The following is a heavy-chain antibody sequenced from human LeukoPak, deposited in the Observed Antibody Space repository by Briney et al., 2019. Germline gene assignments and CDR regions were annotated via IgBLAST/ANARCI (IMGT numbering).Heavy chain of an antibody. CDR2: INPNSGGT. V-gene: IGHV1-2*02. Sequence: RASVTVSCKASGYTFTGYYMHWVRQAPGQGLEWMGWINPNSGGTNYAQKFQGRVTMTRDTSISTAYMELSRLRSDDTAVYYCARVPYYYGSGSQGYYFDYWGQGTLVTVSS. CDR1: GYTFTGYY. D-gene: IGHD3-10*01. CDR3: ARVPYYYGSGSQGYYFDY. J-gene: IGHJ4*02.